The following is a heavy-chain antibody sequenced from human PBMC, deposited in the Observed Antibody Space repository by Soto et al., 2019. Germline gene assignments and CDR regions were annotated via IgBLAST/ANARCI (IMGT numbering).Heavy chain of an antibody. CDR1: VFIFNDYG. D-gene: IGHD5-18*01. J-gene: IGHJ3*01. CDR2: ISFDGNNK. CDR3: VKGDLDTAVVNSPDAFDF. Sequence: GGALRLSCEASVFIFNDYGMHWVRQAPGKGLDWVAVISFDGNNKYYAQSVKGRFTISRDNSKNTLFLHMDSLRREDTAVYHCVKGDLDTAVVNSPDAFDFWGQGTMVTVSS. V-gene: IGHV3-30*18.